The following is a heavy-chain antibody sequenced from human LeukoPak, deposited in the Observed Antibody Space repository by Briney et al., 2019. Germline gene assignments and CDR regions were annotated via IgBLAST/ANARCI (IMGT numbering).Heavy chain of an antibody. Sequence: ASVKVSCKASGYTFTSYAMHWVRQAPGQRLEWMGWINAGNGNTKYSQKFQGRVTITRDTSASTAYMELSSLGSEDTAVYYCASALGYYDSSGDAFDIWGQGTMVTVSS. CDR3: ASALGYYDSSGDAFDI. CDR1: GYTFTSYA. J-gene: IGHJ3*02. V-gene: IGHV1-3*01. CDR2: INAGNGNT. D-gene: IGHD3-22*01.